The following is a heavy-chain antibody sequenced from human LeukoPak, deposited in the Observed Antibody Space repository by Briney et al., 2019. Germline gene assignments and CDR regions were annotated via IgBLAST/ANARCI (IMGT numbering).Heavy chain of an antibody. D-gene: IGHD4-17*01. CDR2: INAGNGNT. J-gene: IGHJ4*02. CDR3: ARAEVGDYVTPFDY. V-gene: IGHV1-3*03. CDR1: GYTFTSYA. Sequence: ASVKVSCKASGYTFTSYAMHWVRQAPGQRLEWMGWINAGNGNTKYSQEFQGRVTITRDTSASTAYMELSSLRSEDMAVYYCARAEVGDYVTPFDYWGQGTLVTVSS.